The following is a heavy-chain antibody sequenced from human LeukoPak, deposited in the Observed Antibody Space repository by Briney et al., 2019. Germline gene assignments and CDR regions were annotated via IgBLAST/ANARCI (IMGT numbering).Heavy chain of an antibody. J-gene: IGHJ4*02. CDR3: ARRRFSITMIVVVIFDY. CDR1: GGSFSGYY. D-gene: IGHD3-22*01. CDR2: INHSGST. V-gene: IGHV4-34*01. Sequence: SETLSLTCAVYGGSFSGYYWSWIRQPPGKGLEWIGEINHSGSTNYNPSLKSRVTISVDTSKNQFSLKLSSVTAADTAVYYCARRRFSITMIVVVIFDYWGQGTLVTVSS.